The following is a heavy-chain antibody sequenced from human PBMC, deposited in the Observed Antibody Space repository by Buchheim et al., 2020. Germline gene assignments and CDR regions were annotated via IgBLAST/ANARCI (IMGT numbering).Heavy chain of an antibody. Sequence: QVQLVESEGGVVQPGGSLRLSCGASGFIFSTYGMHWARQAPGKGLEWVAVITYDGRYQYYVDSVKGRFTISRDNSQNTLFFQMNSLRVDDTAVYYCAKDVWDYSHSRYGSAESWGQGT. CDR3: AKDVWDYSHSRYGSAES. CDR1: GFIFSTYG. CDR2: ITYDGRYQ. D-gene: IGHD4-11*01. J-gene: IGHJ5*02. V-gene: IGHV3-30*18.